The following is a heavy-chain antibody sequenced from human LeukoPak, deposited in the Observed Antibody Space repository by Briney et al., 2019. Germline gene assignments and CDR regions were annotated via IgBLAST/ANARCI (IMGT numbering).Heavy chain of an antibody. V-gene: IGHV1-18*01. D-gene: IGHD6-13*01. J-gene: IGHJ4*02. CDR2: ISAYNGNT. CDR1: GYTFATDG. Sequence: ASVKVSCKASGYTFATDGISWVRQAPGQGLEWMGWISAYNGNTNSAPKLQGRLTMTIDTSTSTAYMELGGLRSDDTAVYYCARDERAAAAGSEFYFDFWGQGTPVTVSS. CDR3: ARDERAAAAGSEFYFDF.